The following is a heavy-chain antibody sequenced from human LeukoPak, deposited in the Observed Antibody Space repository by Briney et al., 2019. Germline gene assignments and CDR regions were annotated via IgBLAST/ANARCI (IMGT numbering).Heavy chain of an antibody. V-gene: IGHV5-51*01. CDR1: GYTFTNYW. CDR2: IYPGDSDT. CDR3: ARRNGDYAVDY. J-gene: IGHJ4*02. Sequence: GESLKISCKGSGYTFTNYWVGWVRQMPGKGLEWMGIIYPGDSDTRYSPSFQGQVTIPADKSISTAYLQWSSLKASGSAVYYCARRNGDYAVDYWGQGTLVTVSS. D-gene: IGHD4-17*01.